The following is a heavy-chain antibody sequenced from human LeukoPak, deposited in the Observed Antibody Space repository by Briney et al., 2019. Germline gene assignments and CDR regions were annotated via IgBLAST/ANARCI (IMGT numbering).Heavy chain of an antibody. J-gene: IGHJ6*02. V-gene: IGHV3-48*04. CDR3: ARDQRSSRITMVRGVRSYYYGMDV. CDR2: ISSSSSTI. Sequence: GGSLRLSCAASGFTFSSYSMNWVRQAPGKGLEWVSYISSSSSTIYYADSVKGRFTISRDNAKNSLYLQMNSLRVEDTAVYYCARDQRSSRITMVRGVRSYYYGMDVWGQGTTVTVSS. D-gene: IGHD3-10*01. CDR1: GFTFSSYS.